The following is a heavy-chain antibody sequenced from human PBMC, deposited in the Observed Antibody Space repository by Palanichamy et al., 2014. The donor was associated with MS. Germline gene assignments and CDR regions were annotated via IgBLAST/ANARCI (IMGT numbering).Heavy chain of an antibody. CDR2: RT. CDR3: ARDYYGSGSFDY. Sequence: RTYYADSVKGRFTISRDNSKNTLYLQMNSLRAEDTAVYYCARDYYGSGSFDYWGQGTLVTVSS. V-gene: IGHV3-66*01. D-gene: IGHD3-10*01. J-gene: IGHJ4*02.